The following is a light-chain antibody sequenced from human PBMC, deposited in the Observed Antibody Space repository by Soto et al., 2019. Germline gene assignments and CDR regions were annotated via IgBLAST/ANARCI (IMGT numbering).Light chain of an antibody. CDR2: AAS. CDR3: QQSYSTPPWT. Sequence: DIQMTQSPSSLSASVGDRVTITCRASQSISTYLNWYLQKPGKAPVLLIYAASRLQSGVPTRFNGSGSGTDFTLTISSLQPEDFATYYCQQSYSTPPWTFGQGTKVEIK. V-gene: IGKV1-39*01. CDR1: QSISTY. J-gene: IGKJ1*01.